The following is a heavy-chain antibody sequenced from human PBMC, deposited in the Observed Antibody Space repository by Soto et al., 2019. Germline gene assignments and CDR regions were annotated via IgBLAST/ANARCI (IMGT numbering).Heavy chain of an antibody. CDR2: INHSGST. Sequence: SETLSLTCAVYGGSFSGYYWSWIRQPPGKGLEWIGEINHSGSTNYNPSFKSRVTISVDTSKNQFSLKLSSVTAADTAVYYCARCFYDYVWGSYPPRTYGMDVWGQGTTVTVSS. J-gene: IGHJ6*02. CDR1: GGSFSGYY. CDR3: ARCFYDYVWGSYPPRTYGMDV. V-gene: IGHV4-34*01. D-gene: IGHD3-16*02.